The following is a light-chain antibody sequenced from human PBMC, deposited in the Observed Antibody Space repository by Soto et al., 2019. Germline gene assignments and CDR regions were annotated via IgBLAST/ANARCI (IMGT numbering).Light chain of an antibody. CDR1: QSVTTY. J-gene: IGKJ5*01. CDR3: QQRSNWPPAIT. CDR2: DAS. V-gene: IGKV3-11*01. Sequence: EVLLTQSPATLSLSPGETATLFCRASQSVTTYLAWYQQKPGQPPRLLIYDASNRATGIPARFSGSGSGTDFTLTLSGLEPEDFAVYYCQQRSNWPPAITFGEGTRLEIK.